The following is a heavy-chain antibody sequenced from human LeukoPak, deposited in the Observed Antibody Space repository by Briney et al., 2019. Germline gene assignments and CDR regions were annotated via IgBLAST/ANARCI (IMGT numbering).Heavy chain of an antibody. CDR3: AREGVAYCGGDCPAYYYYYGMDV. V-gene: IGHV1-69*01. CDR2: IIPIFGTA. D-gene: IGHD2-21*02. CDR1: GGTFSSYA. Sequence: XSVKVSCKASGGTFSSYAISWVRQAPGQGLKWMGGIIPIFGTANYAQKFQGRVTITADESTSTAYMELSSLRSEDTAVYYCAREGVAYCGGDCPAYYYYYGMDVWGQGTTVTVSS. J-gene: IGHJ6*02.